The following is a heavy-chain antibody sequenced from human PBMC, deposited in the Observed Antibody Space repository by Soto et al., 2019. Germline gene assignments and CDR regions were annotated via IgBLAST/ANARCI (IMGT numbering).Heavy chain of an antibody. CDR3: ARESNAHFDY. CDR2: ISSSSSYI. V-gene: IGHV3-21*01. Sequence: GGSLRLSCAASGFTFSSYNMNWVRQAPGKGLEWVSSISSSSSYIYYADSVKGRFTISRDNAKNSLYLQMNSLRAEDTAVYYCARESNAHFDYWGQGSMVTVSS. CDR1: GFTFSSYN. D-gene: IGHD7-27*01. J-gene: IGHJ4*02.